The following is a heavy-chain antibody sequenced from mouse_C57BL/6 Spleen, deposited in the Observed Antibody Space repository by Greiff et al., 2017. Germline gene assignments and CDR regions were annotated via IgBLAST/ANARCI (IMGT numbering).Heavy chain of an antibody. Sequence: EVMLVESGGGLVKPGGSLKLSCAASGFTFSSYAMSWVRQTPEKRLEWVATISDGGSYTYYPDNVKGRFTISRDNAKNNLYLQMSHLKSEDTAMYYCARAYYYGSSSWFAYWGQGTLVTVSA. J-gene: IGHJ3*01. CDR3: ARAYYYGSSSWFAY. V-gene: IGHV5-4*03. CDR2: ISDGGSYT. D-gene: IGHD1-1*01. CDR1: GFTFSSYA.